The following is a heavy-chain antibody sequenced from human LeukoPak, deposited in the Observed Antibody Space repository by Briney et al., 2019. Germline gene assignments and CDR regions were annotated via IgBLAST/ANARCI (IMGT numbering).Heavy chain of an antibody. CDR1: GYTFTSYD. CDR2: MNPNSGNT. Sequence: ASVKVSCKASGYTFTSYDINWVRQATGQGLEWMGWMNPNSGNTGYAQKFQGRVTMTRNTSISTAYMELSSLRSEDTAVYYCARGQKRSTYYDFWSGYYPPLYSDYWGQGTLVTVSS. J-gene: IGHJ4*02. D-gene: IGHD3-3*01. CDR3: ARGQKRSTYYDFWSGYYPPLYSDY. V-gene: IGHV1-8*01.